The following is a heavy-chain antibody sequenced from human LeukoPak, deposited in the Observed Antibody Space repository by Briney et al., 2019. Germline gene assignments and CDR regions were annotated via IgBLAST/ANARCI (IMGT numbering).Heavy chain of an antibody. Sequence: GGSLRLSCAASGFTFSNYAMSWVRQAPGKGLEWVSVISGNGGSTSYADSVKGRFIISRDDSKDTLYLQMNGLRAGDTATYYCAKHGYSSGWPQVPSQHWGQGTLVTASS. J-gene: IGHJ1*01. CDR3: AKHGYSSGWPQVPSQH. CDR1: GFTFSNYA. D-gene: IGHD6-19*01. CDR2: ISGNGGST. V-gene: IGHV3-23*01.